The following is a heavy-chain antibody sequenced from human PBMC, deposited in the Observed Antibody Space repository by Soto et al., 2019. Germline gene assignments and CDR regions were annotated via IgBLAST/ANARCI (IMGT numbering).Heavy chain of an antibody. CDR1: GGSISSYY. Sequence: PSETLSLTCTVSGGSISSYYWSWIRQPPGKGLEWIGYIYYSGSTNYNPSLKSRVTISVDTSKNQFSLKLSSVTAADTAVYYCARDKTLLGGYDESYYFYYGMDVWGQGTTVTVSS. J-gene: IGHJ6*02. CDR2: IYYSGST. CDR3: ARDKTLLGGYDESYYFYYGMDV. D-gene: IGHD5-12*01. V-gene: IGHV4-59*01.